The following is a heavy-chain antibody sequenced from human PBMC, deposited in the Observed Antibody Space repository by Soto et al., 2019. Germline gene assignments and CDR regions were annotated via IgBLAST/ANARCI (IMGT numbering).Heavy chain of an antibody. CDR3: AREGYCSIAGCGRYYYHWMYV. D-gene: IGHD2-2*01. CDR1: GYSFTKYG. Sequence: SVKVSCKASGYSFTKYGVSWVRQAPGQGLEWLGWISIYKGNTIYAQKFQGRVTVTTETSASTVYMELRSLRPDDSAVYYFAREGYCSIAGCGRYYYHWMYVWG. V-gene: IGHV1-18*01. CDR2: ISIYKGNT. J-gene: IGHJ6*01.